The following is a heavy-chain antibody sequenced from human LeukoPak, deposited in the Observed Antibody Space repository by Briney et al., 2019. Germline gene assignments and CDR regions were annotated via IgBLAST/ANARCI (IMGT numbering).Heavy chain of an antibody. CDR1: GCTFSSYS. CDR2: ISSSSSYI. V-gene: IGHV3-21*01. Sequence: PGETLRLSCAASGCTFSSYSMNWFRQAPRKGLEWVSSISSSSSYIYYADSVKGRFTISRDNAKTSLYLQMNSLRAEDTPVIYCARILTDSSSDPWGQGTLVTVSS. J-gene: IGHJ5*02. D-gene: IGHD3-9*01. CDR3: ARILTDSSSDP.